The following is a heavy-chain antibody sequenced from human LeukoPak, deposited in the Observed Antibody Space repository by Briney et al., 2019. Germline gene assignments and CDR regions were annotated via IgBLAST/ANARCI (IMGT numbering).Heavy chain of an antibody. V-gene: IGHV3-30*02. J-gene: IGHJ4*02. CDR3: AKDLGMGTRIDF. Sequence: PGGSLRLSCAASGFTFSSFVMHWVRQAPGKGLEWVAFIRFDGSNEYYTDSVKGRFTISRDNSKNTLSLQMNSLRPEDTAVYYCAKDLGMGTRIDFRGQGTLVTVSS. D-gene: IGHD5-24*01. CDR2: IRFDGSNE. CDR1: GFTFSSFV.